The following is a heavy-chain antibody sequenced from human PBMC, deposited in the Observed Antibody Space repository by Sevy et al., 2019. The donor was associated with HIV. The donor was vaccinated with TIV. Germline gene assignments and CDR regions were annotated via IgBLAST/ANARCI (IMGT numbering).Heavy chain of an antibody. CDR2: FDPEDGET. CDR1: GSTLSRLS. J-gene: IGHJ4*02. CDR3: AATKDYYESYGSPFDY. V-gene: IGHV1-24*01. Sequence: ASVKVSCKVFGSTLSRLSMHWVRQVPGKGLEWMASFDPEDGETFYARKFQGRVTMTEDTSTDTAYMELSSLRSEDTAVYFCAATKDYYESYGSPFDYWGQGTLVTVSS. D-gene: IGHD3-22*01.